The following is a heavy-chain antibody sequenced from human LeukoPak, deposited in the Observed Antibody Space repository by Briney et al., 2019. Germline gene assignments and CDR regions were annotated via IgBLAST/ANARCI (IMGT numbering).Heavy chain of an antibody. CDR2: IGGDGGST. Sequence: GGSLRLSCVASGFTFDDYAMHWVRQAPGRGLEWVSLIGGDGGSTYYADSVKGRFTISRDNSKNSLYLQMNSLRTEDTALYYCAKDISRRVAGSSAFDIGGQGTMVTVSS. CDR1: GFTFDDYA. J-gene: IGHJ3*02. V-gene: IGHV3-43*02. CDR3: AKDISRRVAGSSAFDI. D-gene: IGHD6-19*01.